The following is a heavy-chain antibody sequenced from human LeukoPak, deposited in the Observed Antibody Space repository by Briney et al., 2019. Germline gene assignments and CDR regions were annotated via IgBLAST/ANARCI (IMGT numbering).Heavy chain of an antibody. CDR3: ARGATIFGVVITWFDP. Sequence: SETLSLTCTVSGGSISSGRNYWSWIRQPAGKGLEWIGRIYTSGSTNYNPSLKSRVTMSVDTSKNQFSLKLSSVTAADTAVYYCARGATIFGVVITWFDPWGQGTLVTVSS. V-gene: IGHV4-61*02. J-gene: IGHJ5*02. D-gene: IGHD3-3*01. CDR2: IYTSGST. CDR1: GGSISSGRNY.